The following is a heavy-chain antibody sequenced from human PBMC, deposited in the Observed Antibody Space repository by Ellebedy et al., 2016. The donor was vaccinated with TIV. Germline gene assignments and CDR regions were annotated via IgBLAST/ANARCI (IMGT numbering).Heavy chain of an antibody. V-gene: IGHV4-39*01. Sequence: GSLRLXCTVSGDSISNTHFYWGWIRQPPGKGLEWIGNLYYGGNTYYNPSLKSRVTISVDTSKNQFSLRLTSVTAADTAVYYCTRGPDYAKTGYWGQGTLVSVSS. CDR1: GDSISNTHFY. D-gene: IGHD4-17*01. J-gene: IGHJ4*02. CDR3: TRGPDYAKTGY. CDR2: LYYGGNT.